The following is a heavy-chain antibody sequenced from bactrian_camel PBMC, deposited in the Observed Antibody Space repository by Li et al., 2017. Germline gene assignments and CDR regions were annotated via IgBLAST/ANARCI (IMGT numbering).Heavy chain of an antibody. CDR2: INFSGVST. D-gene: IGHD3*01. J-gene: IGHJ6*01. CDR1: GFTFSLYA. V-gene: IGHV3S40*01. CDR3: AALTAMLGRRACGADFGY. Sequence: VQLVESGGGSVQASGSLRLSCAASGFTFSLYAMSWVRQAPGKGLEWVSGINFSGVSTQYADSVKGRFTISQDIAKNTVYLQMYSLKPEDTAVYYCAALTAMLGRRACGADFGYWGQGAQVTV.